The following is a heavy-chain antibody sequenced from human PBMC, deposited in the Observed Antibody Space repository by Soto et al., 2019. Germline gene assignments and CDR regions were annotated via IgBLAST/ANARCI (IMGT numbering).Heavy chain of an antibody. V-gene: IGHV3-33*01. J-gene: IGHJ4*02. CDR3: ARDADRSGHFSYFDS. CDR1: GFTFSHYG. D-gene: IGHD3-22*01. Sequence: QVQLVEAGGGVVQPGRSLRLSCEASGFTFSHYGMNWVRQAPGKGLEWVAGVWCDGSKKYYADSVRGRFTISRDNNKNTVYLQMNSLRGEDTAVFYCARDADRSGHFSYFDSWGQGTLVTVSS. CDR2: VWCDGSKK.